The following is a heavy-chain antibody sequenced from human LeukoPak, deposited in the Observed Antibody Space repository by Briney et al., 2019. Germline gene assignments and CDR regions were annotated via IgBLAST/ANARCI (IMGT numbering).Heavy chain of an antibody. J-gene: IGHJ5*02. Sequence: GSLRLSCAASGFTFSSYAMSWVRPAPGKGLEWVSAISGSGGSTYYADSVKGRFTISRDNSKNTLYLQMNSLRAEDTAVYYCAKLKIIGDWFDPWGQGTLVTVSS. D-gene: IGHD2/OR15-2a*01. CDR3: AKLKIIGDWFDP. CDR2: ISGSGGST. CDR1: GFTFSSYA. V-gene: IGHV3-23*01.